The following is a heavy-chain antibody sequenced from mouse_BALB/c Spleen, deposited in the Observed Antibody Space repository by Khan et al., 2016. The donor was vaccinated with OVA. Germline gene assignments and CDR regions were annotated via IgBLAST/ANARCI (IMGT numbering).Heavy chain of an antibody. V-gene: IGHV1S56*01. CDR3: ARAGYGSFAY. Sequence: QVQLQQSGPELVKPGASVRISCKASGYTFTSYYIHWVKQRPGQGLEWIGWIFPGNVNSNYNERFKGKATLTADKSSSTAYMQLSSLTSEDSAVYFFARAGYGSFAYWGQGTLVTVSA. J-gene: IGHJ3*01. D-gene: IGHD2-10*02. CDR2: IFPGNVNS. CDR1: GYTFTSYY.